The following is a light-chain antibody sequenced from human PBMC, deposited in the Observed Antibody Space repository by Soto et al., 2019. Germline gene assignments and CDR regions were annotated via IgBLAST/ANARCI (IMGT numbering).Light chain of an antibody. V-gene: IGKV1-5*01. CDR2: DAA. Sequence: DIQITQSPSTLSASVGGTVTITCRASQSISSWLAWYQQQPGIAPKLLIYDAASLESWVLSRCSGSGSSTSVTRTIISLQPEDFATDYFQHFHNYPPSTFGQGTRLDVK. CDR1: QSISSW. CDR3: QHFHNYPPST. J-gene: IGKJ5*01.